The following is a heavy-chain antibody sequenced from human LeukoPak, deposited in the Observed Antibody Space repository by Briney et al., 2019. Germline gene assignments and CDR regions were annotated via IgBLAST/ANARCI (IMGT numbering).Heavy chain of an antibody. CDR1: GGSFTIYA. V-gene: IGHV1-69*06. J-gene: IGHJ4*02. D-gene: IGHD2-2*01. CDR2: IIPIFGTA. Sequence: SVTVSFKASGGSFTIYAISWVRQAPGPGLEWMGGIIPIFGTANCAQKFQGRVTITADKSTSTAYMELRSLRSEDTAVYYCARGSFQAYCSSTSCYLIDYWGQGTLVTASS. CDR3: ARGSFQAYCSSTSCYLIDY.